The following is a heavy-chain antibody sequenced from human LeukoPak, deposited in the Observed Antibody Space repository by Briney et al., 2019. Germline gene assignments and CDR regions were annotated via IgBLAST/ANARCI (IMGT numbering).Heavy chain of an antibody. D-gene: IGHD1-1*01. J-gene: IGHJ4*02. Sequence: SVKVSCKASGGTFSSYAISWVRQAPGQGLEWMGGIIPIFGTANYAQKFQGRVTITADKSTSTAYMELSSLRSEDTAVYYCARVGTEVDYFDYWGQGTLVTVSS. CDR3: ARVGTEVDYFDY. CDR2: IIPIFGTA. CDR1: GGTFSSYA. V-gene: IGHV1-69*06.